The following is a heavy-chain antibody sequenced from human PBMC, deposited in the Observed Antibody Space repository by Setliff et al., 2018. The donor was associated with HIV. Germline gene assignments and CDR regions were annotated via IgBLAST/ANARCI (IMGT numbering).Heavy chain of an antibody. CDR1: GDTFSSYS. J-gene: IGHJ2*01. CDR2: IIPFFGTT. Sequence: ASVKVSCKTSGDTFSSYSVSWVRQAPGQGLQWMGGIIPFFGTTNYAQKVQDRVRITTDEAAPAAPATTVYMELSSLRSDDTAVYYCARGRRSDYYDSDVYLYYYFDLWGRGTLVTVSS. D-gene: IGHD3-22*01. V-gene: IGHV1-69*05. CDR3: ARGRRSDYYDSDVYLYYYFDL.